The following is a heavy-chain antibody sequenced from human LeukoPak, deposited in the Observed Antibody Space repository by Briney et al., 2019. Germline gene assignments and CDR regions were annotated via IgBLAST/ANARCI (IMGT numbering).Heavy chain of an antibody. CDR2: INTNTGNP. V-gene: IGHV7-4-1*02. CDR3: ARGIPYYLDY. Sequence: ASVKVSCKASGYTFTNYAMDWVRQAPGQGPEWMGWINTNTGNPTYAQGFTGRFVFSLDTSVSTAYLQISSLKAEDTAIYYCARGIPYYLDYWGQGTLVTVSS. CDR1: GYTFTNYA. J-gene: IGHJ4*02.